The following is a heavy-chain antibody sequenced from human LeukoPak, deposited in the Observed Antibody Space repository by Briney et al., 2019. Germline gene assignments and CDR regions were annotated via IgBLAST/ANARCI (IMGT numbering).Heavy chain of an antibody. D-gene: IGHD3-22*01. Sequence: GGSLRLSCAASGFTFSSYAMHWVRQAPGKGLEWVAVISYDGSNKYYADSVKGRFTVSRDNSKNTLYLQVNSLRAEDTAVYYCARSITMIVVVITRLDYWGQGTLVTVSS. J-gene: IGHJ4*02. CDR1: GFTFSSYA. CDR2: ISYDGSNK. CDR3: ARSITMIVVVITRLDY. V-gene: IGHV3-30-3*01.